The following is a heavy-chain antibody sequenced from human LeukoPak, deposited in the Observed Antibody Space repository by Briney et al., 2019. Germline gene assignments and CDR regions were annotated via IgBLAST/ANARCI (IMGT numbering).Heavy chain of an antibody. D-gene: IGHD3-10*01. CDR2: ISSSSSYI. CDR1: GFTFSSYS. Sequence: GGSLRLSCAASGFTFSSYSMNWVRQAPGKGLEWVSSISSSSSYIYYADSVKGRFTISRDNAKNSLYLQMNSLRAEDTAVYYRATMVREVDMGDYWGQGTLVTVSS. CDR3: ATMVREVDMGDY. V-gene: IGHV3-21*01. J-gene: IGHJ4*02.